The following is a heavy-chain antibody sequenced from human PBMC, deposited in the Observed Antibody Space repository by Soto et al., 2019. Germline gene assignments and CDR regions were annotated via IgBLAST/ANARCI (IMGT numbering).Heavy chain of an antibody. CDR2: INHSGST. J-gene: IGHJ4*02. Sequence: QVQLQQWGAGLLKPSETLSLTCAVYGGSFSGYYWSWIRQPPGKGLEWIGAINHSGSTNYNPSLKSRVTISVDTSKNQFSLKLSSVTAADTAVYYCARTGYDYVVYYWGQGTLVTVSS. CDR3: ARTGYDYVVYY. CDR1: GGSFSGYY. D-gene: IGHD5-12*01. V-gene: IGHV4-34*01.